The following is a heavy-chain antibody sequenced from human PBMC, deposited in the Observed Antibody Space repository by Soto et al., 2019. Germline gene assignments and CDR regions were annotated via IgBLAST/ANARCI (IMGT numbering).Heavy chain of an antibody. CDR3: ARAKYCSSTSCPRGLYGMDV. D-gene: IGHD2-2*01. J-gene: IGHJ6*02. Sequence: SETLYLSCTVSGGSVSSGSYYWSWIRQPPGKGLEWIGEIYYSGSTNYNPSLKSRVTISVDTSKNQFSLKLSSVTAADTAVYYCARAKYCSSTSCPRGLYGMDVWGQGTTVTVSS. CDR1: GGSVSSGSYY. V-gene: IGHV4-61*01. CDR2: IYYSGST.